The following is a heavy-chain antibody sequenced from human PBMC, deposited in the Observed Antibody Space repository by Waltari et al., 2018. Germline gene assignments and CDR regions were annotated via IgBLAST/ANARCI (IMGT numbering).Heavy chain of an antibody. J-gene: IGHJ5*02. D-gene: IGHD6-19*01. CDR3: ATLSSGWS. Sequence: EVQLVESGGGLVQPGGSLRLSCAGSGFTFSDQYMDWVRRAPGKGLEWGGRTRNKAHSYTTEDAASVKGRFTISRDDSKNSMYLQMNSLNTEDTAVYYCATLSSGWSWGQGTLVTVSS. CDR2: TRNKAHSYTT. CDR1: GFTFSDQY. V-gene: IGHV3-72*01.